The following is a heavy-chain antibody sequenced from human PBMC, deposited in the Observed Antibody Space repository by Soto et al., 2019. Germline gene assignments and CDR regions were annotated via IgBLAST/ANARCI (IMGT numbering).Heavy chain of an antibody. D-gene: IGHD6-19*01. Sequence: SQTLSLTCAISGDSVSSNSAAWNWIRQSPSRGLEWLGRTYYRSKWYNDYAVSVKSRITINPDTSKNQFSPQLNSVTPEDTAVYYCARGSYSSGWHSKYYFDYWGQGTLVTVSS. V-gene: IGHV6-1*01. CDR1: GDSVSSNSAA. CDR3: ARGSYSSGWHSKYYFDY. CDR2: TYYRSKWYN. J-gene: IGHJ4*02.